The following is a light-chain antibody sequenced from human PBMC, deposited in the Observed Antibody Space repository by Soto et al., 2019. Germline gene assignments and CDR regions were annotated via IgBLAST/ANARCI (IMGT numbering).Light chain of an antibody. CDR3: QQYNSYSPWT. V-gene: IGKV1-5*01. J-gene: IGKJ1*01. Sequence: DIQITQSPSTLSASVRDRVTIACRASQSISNWLAWYQQKPGKAPKLLIYDASTLESGVPSRFSGSGSGTEFTLTISSLQPDDFATYYCQQYNSYSPWTFGQGTKVEIK. CDR1: QSISNW. CDR2: DAS.